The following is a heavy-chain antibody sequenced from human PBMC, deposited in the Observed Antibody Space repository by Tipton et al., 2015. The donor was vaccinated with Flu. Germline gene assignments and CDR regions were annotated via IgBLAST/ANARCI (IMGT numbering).Heavy chain of an antibody. V-gene: IGHV4-31*11. CDR3: ARGSWEVRFDP. CDR2: IYFTGKT. Sequence: TLSLTCAVSGVSISSGGYYWSWIRQHPGKGLEWIGYIYFTGKTYYNSSLQSRVSISVDTSKNQFSLRLTSVTAADTAMYYCARGSWEVRFDPWGQGTLVTVSS. CDR1: GVSISSGGYY. D-gene: IGHD1-26*01. J-gene: IGHJ5*02.